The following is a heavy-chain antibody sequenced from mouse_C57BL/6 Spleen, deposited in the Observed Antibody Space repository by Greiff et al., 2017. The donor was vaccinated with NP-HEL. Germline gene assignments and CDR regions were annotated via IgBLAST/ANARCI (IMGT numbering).Heavy chain of an antibody. CDR1: GYTFTDYY. Sequence: VQLQQSGPELVKPGASVKISCKASGYTFTDYYMNWVKQSHGKSLEWIGDINPNNGGTSYNQKFKGKATLTVHKSSSTAYMELRSLTSEDSAVYYCARSLIDYWGQGTTLTVSS. CDR2: INPNNGGT. V-gene: IGHV1-26*01. J-gene: IGHJ2*01. CDR3: ARSLIDY.